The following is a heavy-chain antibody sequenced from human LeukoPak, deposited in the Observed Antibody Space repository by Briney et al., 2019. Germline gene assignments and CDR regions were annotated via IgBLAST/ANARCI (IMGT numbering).Heavy chain of an antibody. V-gene: IGHV3-23*01. Sequence: PGGSLRLSCAASGFTFSSYGMSWVRQAPGKGLEWVSVISGSGGSTYYADSVKSRFTISRDDSKNTLYLQMNGLRAEDMAVYYCAKEMDVVVVVATANWGQGTLVTVSS. D-gene: IGHD2-15*01. CDR3: AKEMDVVVVVATAN. J-gene: IGHJ4*02. CDR1: GFTFSSYG. CDR2: ISGSGGST.